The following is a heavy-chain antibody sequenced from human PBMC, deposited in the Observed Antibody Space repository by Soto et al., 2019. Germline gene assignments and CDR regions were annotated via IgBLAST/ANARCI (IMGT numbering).Heavy chain of an antibody. CDR3: ASRMTTVTTGVDY. J-gene: IGHJ4*02. CDR1: GFTFSSYA. D-gene: IGHD4-17*01. V-gene: IGHV3-30-3*01. CDR2: ISYDGSNK. Sequence: QVQLVKSGGGVVQPGRSLRLSCAASGFTFSSYAMHWVRQAPGKGLEWVAVISYDGSNKYYADSVKGRFTISRDNSKNTLYLQMNSLRAEDTAVYYCASRMTTVTTGVDYWGQGTLVTVSS.